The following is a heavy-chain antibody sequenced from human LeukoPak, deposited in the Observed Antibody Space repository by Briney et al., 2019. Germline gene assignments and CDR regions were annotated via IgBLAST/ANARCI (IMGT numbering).Heavy chain of an antibody. V-gene: IGHV4-59*12. Sequence: SETLSLTCTVSGGSISSYYWSWIRQPPGKGLEWIGYIYYSGSTNYNPSLKSRVTISVDTSKNQFSLKLSSVTAADTAVYYCARLRNYYGSGSTFDYWGQGTLVTVSS. CDR2: IYYSGST. J-gene: IGHJ4*02. CDR3: ARLRNYYGSGSTFDY. D-gene: IGHD3-10*01. CDR1: GGSISSYY.